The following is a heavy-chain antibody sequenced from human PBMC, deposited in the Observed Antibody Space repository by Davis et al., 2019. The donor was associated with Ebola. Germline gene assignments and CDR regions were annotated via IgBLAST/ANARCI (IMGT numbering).Heavy chain of an antibody. CDR3: ARVLYYDFWSGYSSYHYYYYYMDV. D-gene: IGHD3-3*01. V-gene: IGHV4-38-2*02. CDR1: GYSISSGYY. J-gene: IGHJ6*03. Sequence: PSETLSLTCTVSGYSISSGYYWGWIRQPPGKGLEWIGSIYHSGSTYYNPSLKSRVTISVDTSKNQFSLKLSSVTAADTAVYYCARVLYYDFWSGYSSYHYYYYYMDVWGKGTTVTVSS. CDR2: IYHSGST.